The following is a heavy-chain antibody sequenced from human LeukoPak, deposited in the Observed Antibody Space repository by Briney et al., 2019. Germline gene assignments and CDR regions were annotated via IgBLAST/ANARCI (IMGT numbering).Heavy chain of an antibody. Sequence: PGGSLRLSCAASGFTFSSYWMSWVRQAPGKGLEWVANIKQDGSEKYCVDSVKGRFTISRDNAKNSLYLQLNSLRGEDTAVYYCAREVTSARFDPWGQGTLVTVSS. CDR3: AREVTSARFDP. D-gene: IGHD4-23*01. J-gene: IGHJ5*02. CDR1: GFTFSSYW. CDR2: IKQDGSEK. V-gene: IGHV3-7*01.